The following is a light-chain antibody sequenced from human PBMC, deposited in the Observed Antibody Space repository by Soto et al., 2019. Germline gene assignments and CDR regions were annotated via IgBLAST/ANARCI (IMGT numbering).Light chain of an antibody. CDR3: SSYTSSSTRLYV. CDR2: DVS. CDR1: SSDVGGYNY. J-gene: IGLJ1*01. V-gene: IGLV2-14*01. Sequence: QSALTQPASVSGSPGQSITISCTGTSSDVGGYNYASWYQQHPGKAPKLMIYDVSNRPSGVSNRFSGSMSGNTASLTISGLQAEDEADYYCSSYTSSSTRLYVFGTGTNVTVL.